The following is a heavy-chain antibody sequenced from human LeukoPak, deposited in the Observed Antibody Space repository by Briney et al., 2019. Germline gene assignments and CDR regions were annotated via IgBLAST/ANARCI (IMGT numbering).Heavy chain of an antibody. Sequence: GGSLRLSSAASGFTFGSYSMNWVRQAPGKGLEWVSSISSSSSYIYYADSVKGQFTISRDNAKNSLYLQMNSLRAEDTAVYYCASDLRASVVVPAARTPYYYYYYGMDVWGQGTTVTVSS. CDR2: ISSSSSYI. J-gene: IGHJ6*02. V-gene: IGHV3-21*01. D-gene: IGHD2-2*01. CDR1: GFTFGSYS. CDR3: ASDLRASVVVPAARTPYYYYYYGMDV.